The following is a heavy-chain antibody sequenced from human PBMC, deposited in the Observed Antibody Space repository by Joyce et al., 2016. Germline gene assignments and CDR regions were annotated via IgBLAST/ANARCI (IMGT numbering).Heavy chain of an antibody. CDR3: ATWAPTNYDFWSGYSYYFDN. Sequence: EVQLLESGGGLVQPGGSLRLSCAASGFTFSSYAMSWVRQAPGKGLECVSTMSASGGSTYYADSVKGRFTISRDNSEDSLYLHMNSLRAEDTAVYYCATWAPTNYDFWSGYSYYFDNWGQGTLVTVSS. CDR1: GFTFSSYA. J-gene: IGHJ4*02. V-gene: IGHV3-23*01. CDR2: MSASGGST. D-gene: IGHD3-3*01.